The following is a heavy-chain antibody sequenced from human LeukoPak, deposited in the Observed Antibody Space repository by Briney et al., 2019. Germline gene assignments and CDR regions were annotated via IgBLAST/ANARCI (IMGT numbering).Heavy chain of an antibody. Sequence: GGSLRLSCAASGFIFSNYEVNWVRRAPGRGLVGVSYIFTTGNSIYYAVSVEGRFSFSRDNTTNSLYLLINSLRAEDTAIYYCARDKWIANHYLAAFDIWGQATMVTVSS. D-gene: IGHD2-21*01. CDR2: IFTTGNSI. V-gene: IGHV3-48*03. CDR1: GFIFSNYE. J-gene: IGHJ3*02. CDR3: ARDKWIANHYLAAFDI.